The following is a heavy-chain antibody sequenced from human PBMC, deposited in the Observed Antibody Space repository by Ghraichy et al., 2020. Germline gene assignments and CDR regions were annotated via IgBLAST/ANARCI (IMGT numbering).Heavy chain of an antibody. D-gene: IGHD4-17*01. CDR2: IYYSGST. CDR3: ARVPPTVTTADYYYGMDV. J-gene: IGHJ6*02. V-gene: IGHV4-59*01. Sequence: SETLSLTCTVSGGSISSYYWSWIRQPPGKGLEWIGYIYYSGSTNYNPSLKSRVTISVDTSKNQFSLKLSSVTAADTAIYYCARVPPTVTTADYYYGMDVWGQGTTVTVSS. CDR1: GGSISSYY.